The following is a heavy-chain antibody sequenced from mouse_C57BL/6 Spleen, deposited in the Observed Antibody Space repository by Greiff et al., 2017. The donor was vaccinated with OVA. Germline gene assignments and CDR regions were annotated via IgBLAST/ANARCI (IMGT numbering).Heavy chain of an antibody. CDR2: INPGSGGT. CDR1: GYAFTNYL. V-gene: IGHV1-54*01. J-gene: IGHJ4*01. CDR3: ARWAPEGYYAMDY. Sequence: VKLMESGAELVRPGTSVKVSCKASGYAFTNYLIEWVKQRPGQGLEWIGVINPGSGGTNYNEKFKGKATLTADKSSSTAYMQLSSLTSEDSAVYFCARWAPEGYYAMDYWGQGTSVTVSS.